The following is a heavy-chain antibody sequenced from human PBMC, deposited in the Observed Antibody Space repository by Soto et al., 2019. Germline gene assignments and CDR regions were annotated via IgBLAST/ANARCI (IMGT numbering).Heavy chain of an antibody. CDR3: AGAYCGGVCYPPYYYYGMDV. D-gene: IGHD2-21*02. V-gene: IGHV3-30-3*01. J-gene: IGHJ6*02. CDR1: GFTFSSYA. Sequence: PGGSLRLCCAASGFTFSSYAMHWVRQAPGKGLEWVAVISYDGSNKYYADSVKGRFTISRDNSKNTLYLQMNSLRAEDTAVYYCAGAYCGGVCYPPYYYYGMDVWGQGTTVTVSS. CDR2: ISYDGSNK.